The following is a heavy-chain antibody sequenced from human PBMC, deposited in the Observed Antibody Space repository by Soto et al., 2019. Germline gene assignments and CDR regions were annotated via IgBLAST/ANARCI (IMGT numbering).Heavy chain of an antibody. CDR3: ARADFRAPDNWFDP. J-gene: IGHJ5*02. CDR2: IFHSGST. V-gene: IGHV4-31*03. CDR1: GGSISSGGFY. Sequence: QVQLQESGPGLVKPSQTLSLSCTVSGGSISSGGFYWSWIRQHPGKGLEWIGSIFHSGSTYYNPSLKSRVTISVDTSENQFSLRLSSVTDADTAVYYCARADFRAPDNWFDPWGQGTLVTVSS.